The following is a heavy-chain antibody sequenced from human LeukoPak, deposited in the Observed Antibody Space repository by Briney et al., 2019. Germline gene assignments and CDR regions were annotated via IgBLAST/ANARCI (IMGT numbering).Heavy chain of an antibody. CDR1: GFTFSSYS. J-gene: IGHJ5*02. CDR3: ARDWSEYDFWSGYYTDNWFDP. V-gene: IGHV3-21*01. CDR2: ISSSSSYI. D-gene: IGHD3-3*01. Sequence: GALRLSCAASGFTFSSYSMNWVRQAPGKGLEWVSSISSSSSYIYYADSVKGRFTISRDNAKNSLYLQMNSLRAEDTAVYYCARDWSEYDFWSGYYTDNWFDPWGQGTLVTVSS.